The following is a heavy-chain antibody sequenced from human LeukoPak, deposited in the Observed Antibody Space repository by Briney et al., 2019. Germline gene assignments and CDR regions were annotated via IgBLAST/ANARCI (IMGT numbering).Heavy chain of an antibody. CDR2: INSDGNTI. V-gene: IGHV3-74*01. J-gene: IGHJ4*02. D-gene: IGHD3-10*01. CDR1: GFTFSTYL. CDR3: ARDFSGAIDY. Sequence: GGSLRLSCAASGFTFSTYLMHWVRQGPGKGLVWVSHINSDGNTIRYADSVKGRFTISRDNAKNTLYLQMNSLRAEDTAVYFCARDFSGAIDYWGRGTQVTVSS.